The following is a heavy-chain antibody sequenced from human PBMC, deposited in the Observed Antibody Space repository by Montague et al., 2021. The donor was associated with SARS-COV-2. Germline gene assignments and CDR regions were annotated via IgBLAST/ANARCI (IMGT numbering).Heavy chain of an antibody. CDR2: VYSGGST. CDR3: ARDDFGDFADWFDP. J-gene: IGHJ5*02. V-gene: IGHV4-4*07. CDR1: GGSISGYY. Sequence: SETLSLTCTVAGGSISGYYWSWIRQPAGKGLEWIGRVYSGGSTNYNPSLKSRVTMSLDTSNNQFSLNLRYVTAADTALYFCARDDFGDFADWFDPWGQGTLVTVSS. D-gene: IGHD4-17*01.